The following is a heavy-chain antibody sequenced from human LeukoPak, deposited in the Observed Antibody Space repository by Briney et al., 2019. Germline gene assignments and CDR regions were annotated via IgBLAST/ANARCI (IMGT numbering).Heavy chain of an antibody. CDR1: GFTFSSYS. CDR2: ISSSSSYI. Sequence: GGSLRLSCAASGFTFSSYSMNWVRQAPGKGLEWVSSISSSSSYIYYADSVKGRFTISRDNAKNSLYLQMNSLRDDDKAVHYCESGGTSGYWGQGTLVTVSS. V-gene: IGHV3-21*01. D-gene: IGHD3-16*01. J-gene: IGHJ4*02. CDR3: ESGGTSGY.